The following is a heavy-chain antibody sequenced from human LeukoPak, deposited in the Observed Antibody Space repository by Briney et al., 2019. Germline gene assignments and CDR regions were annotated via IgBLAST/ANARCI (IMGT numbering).Heavy chain of an antibody. CDR2: ISGSGGST. CDR1: GFTFSSYA. Sequence: SGGSLRLSCAASGFTFSSYAMSWVRQAPGKGLEWVSAISGSGGSTYYADSVKGRFTISRDNSKNTLYLQMNSLRAGDTAVYYCAKDHPVYDSSGYYPFDYWGQGTLVTVSS. CDR3: AKDHPVYDSSGYYPFDY. J-gene: IGHJ4*02. D-gene: IGHD3-22*01. V-gene: IGHV3-23*01.